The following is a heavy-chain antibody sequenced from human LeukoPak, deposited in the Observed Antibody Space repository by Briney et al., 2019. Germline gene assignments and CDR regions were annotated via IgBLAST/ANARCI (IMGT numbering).Heavy chain of an antibody. J-gene: IGHJ4*02. D-gene: IGHD3-10*01. CDR3: ARDRGDGSGTYFTHLNY. V-gene: IGHV3-7*01. CDR2: IKQDGSEK. CDR1: GFSFSSFW. Sequence: GGSLRLSCAASGFSFSSFWMSWVRQAPGKGLEWVANIKQDGSEKDSLDSVKGRFTFSRDNANNSLYLQMSRLRAEDTAVYYCARDRGDGSGTYFTHLNYWGQGTLVTVSS.